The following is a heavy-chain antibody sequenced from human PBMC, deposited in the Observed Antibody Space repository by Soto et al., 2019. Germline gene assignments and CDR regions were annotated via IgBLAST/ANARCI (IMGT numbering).Heavy chain of an antibody. Sequence: EVQLVESGGGLVQPGGSVRLSCAASGFTFSTYSMNWVRQAPGKGLEWVSFISSSGGTIYYADSVKGRFTIPRDNAKNSLYLQMNSLSDEDTAVYYCARLSVRYCSRGSCSQLDYWGQGTLVTVSS. V-gene: IGHV3-48*02. CDR1: GFTFSTYS. D-gene: IGHD2-15*01. CDR3: ARLSVRYCSRGSCSQLDY. J-gene: IGHJ4*02. CDR2: ISSSGGTI.